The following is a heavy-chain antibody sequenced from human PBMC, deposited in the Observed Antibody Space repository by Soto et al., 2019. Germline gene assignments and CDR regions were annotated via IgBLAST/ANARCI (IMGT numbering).Heavy chain of an antibody. CDR3: ARDRELYYYNSSGYHPGMDV. V-gene: IGHV4-30-4*01. Sequence: SETLSLTCTVSGGSISSGDYYWRGICQPPGQALEWIGYTYYSASTHYNPSLKSRVTISVDTSKNHFSLKLSSVTAPDTAVYYCARDRELYYYNSSGYHPGMDVWGQGTTVSVSS. D-gene: IGHD3-22*01. CDR1: GGSISSGDYY. J-gene: IGHJ6*02. CDR2: TYYSAST.